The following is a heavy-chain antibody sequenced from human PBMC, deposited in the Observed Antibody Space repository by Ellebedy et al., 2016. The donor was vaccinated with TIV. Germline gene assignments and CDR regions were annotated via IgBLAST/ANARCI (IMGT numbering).Heavy chain of an antibody. CDR2: ISSSGSTI. V-gene: IGHV3-11*04. J-gene: IGHJ4*02. CDR3: ARDLPAGGPHFY. Sequence: PGGSLTLSCAASGFTFSDSHMGCIRQAPGQGLEWVPYISSSGSTIYYADSVKGRFTISRDNAKNSLYLQMNSLRAEDTAVYYCARDLPAGGPHFYWGQGTLVTVSS. D-gene: IGHD3-10*01. CDR1: GFTFSDSH.